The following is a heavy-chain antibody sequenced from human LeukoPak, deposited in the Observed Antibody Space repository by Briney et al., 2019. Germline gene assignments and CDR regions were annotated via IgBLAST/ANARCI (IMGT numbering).Heavy chain of an antibody. CDR2: IRSKANSYAT. V-gene: IGHV3-73*01. D-gene: IGHD3-22*01. CDR1: GFTLSTNS. Sequence: PGGSLRLSCAASGFTLSTNSMNWVRQASGKGLEWVGRIRSKANSYATAYAASVKGRFTISRDDSKNTAYLQMNSLKTEDTAVYYCTRHSPSYYYDSSGYYRIAEYFQHWGQGTLVTVSS. J-gene: IGHJ1*01. CDR3: TRHSPSYYYDSSGYYRIAEYFQH.